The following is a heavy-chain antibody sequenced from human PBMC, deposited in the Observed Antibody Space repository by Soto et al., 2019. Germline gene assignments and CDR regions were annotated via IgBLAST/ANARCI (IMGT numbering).Heavy chain of an antibody. J-gene: IGHJ6*02. V-gene: IGHV1-18*01. CDR3: AREGYCSSTSCRHYDYYGMDV. D-gene: IGHD2-2*01. CDR1: GYTFTSYG. CDR2: ISAYNGNT. Sequence: QVQLVQSGAEVKKPGASVKVSCKASGYTFTSYGISWVRQAPGQGLEWMGWISAYNGNTNYAQKLQGRVTMTTDTSTSTAEMELRSLRSDDTAVYYCAREGYCSSTSCRHYDYYGMDVWGQGTTVTVSS.